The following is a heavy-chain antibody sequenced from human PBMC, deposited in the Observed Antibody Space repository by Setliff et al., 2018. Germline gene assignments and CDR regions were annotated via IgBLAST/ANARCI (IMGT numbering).Heavy chain of an antibody. CDR3: AREQNQLLFLTAKGEFDY. J-gene: IGHJ4*02. CDR1: GGSISSSNW. V-gene: IGHV4-4*02. CDR2: IYYGGST. Sequence: PSETLSLTCAVSGGSISSSNWWSWVRQPPGKGLEWIGYIYYGGSTNYNPSLNSRVTISVDTSKNQFYLKLSSVTAEDTAVYYCAREQNQLLFLTAKGEFDYWGQGTLVTVSS. D-gene: IGHD2-2*01.